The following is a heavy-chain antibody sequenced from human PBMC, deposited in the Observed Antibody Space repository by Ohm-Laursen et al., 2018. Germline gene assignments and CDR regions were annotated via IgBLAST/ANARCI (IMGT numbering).Heavy chain of an antibody. Sequence: SDTLSLTCTVSGGSISSYYWSWIRQPAGKGLEWIGRIYTSGSTNYNPSLKSRVTMSADTSKNQLSLKLSSVTAADTAVYHCFGYLYESGGYDMDVWGQGTTVTVSS. CDR1: GGSISSYY. CDR3: FGYLYESGGYDMDV. J-gene: IGHJ6*02. D-gene: IGHD3-22*01. CDR2: IYTSGST. V-gene: IGHV4-4*07.